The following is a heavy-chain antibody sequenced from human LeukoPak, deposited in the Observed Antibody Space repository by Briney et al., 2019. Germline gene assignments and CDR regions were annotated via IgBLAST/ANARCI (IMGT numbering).Heavy chain of an antibody. CDR1: GGSISSYY. D-gene: IGHD2-2*02. V-gene: IGHV4-59*08. Sequence: PSETLSLTCTVSGGSISSYYWSWIRQPPGKGLEWIGYIYYSGSTNYNPSLKSRVTISVDTSKNQFSLKVSSVTAADTAVYYCASCGSSTSCYRTRSYWYFDLWGRGTLVTVSS. J-gene: IGHJ2*01. CDR3: ASCGSSTSCYRTRSYWYFDL. CDR2: IYYSGST.